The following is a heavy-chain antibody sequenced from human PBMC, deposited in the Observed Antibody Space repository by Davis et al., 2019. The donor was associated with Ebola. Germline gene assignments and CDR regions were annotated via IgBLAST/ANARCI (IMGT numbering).Heavy chain of an antibody. CDR2: INHSGST. Sequence: SETLSLTCAVYGGSFSGYYWSWIRQPPGKGLEWIGEINHSGSTNYNPSLKSRVTISVDTSKNQFSLKLSSVTAADTAVYYCARFQFMVQGVITYYGMDVWGQGTTVTVSS. V-gene: IGHV4-34*01. J-gene: IGHJ6*02. D-gene: IGHD3-10*01. CDR3: ARFQFMVQGVITYYGMDV. CDR1: GGSFSGYY.